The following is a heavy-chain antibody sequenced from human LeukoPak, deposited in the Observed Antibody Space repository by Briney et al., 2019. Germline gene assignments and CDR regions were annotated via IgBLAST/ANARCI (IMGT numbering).Heavy chain of an antibody. CDR1: GFTFRDYH. J-gene: IGHJ5*02. CDR2: IKKGSAAT. D-gene: IGHD1-1*01. V-gene: IGHV3-11*01. CDR3: ARIWSARVRFDP. Sequence: GGSLSLSCAASGFTFRDYHMTWIRQAPGKGLEWISYIKKGSAATYYADSVTGRFVISRDAARNSLYLHLTNLRAEDTATYFCARIWSARVRFDPWGQGTQVVVSS.